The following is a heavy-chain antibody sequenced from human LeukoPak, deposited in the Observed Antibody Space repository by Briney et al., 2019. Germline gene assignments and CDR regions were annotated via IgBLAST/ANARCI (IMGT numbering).Heavy chain of an antibody. CDR2: IQYDGSYK. J-gene: IGHJ4*02. Sequence: GESLRLSCATSGFTFSFYGMHLVRQAPGKGLEWVAFIQYDGSYKFYADSVQGRFSISRDNSKNTLFLQMNSLRTEDTAVYYCAKTSDQLLYSKFDFWGQGALVTVSS. V-gene: IGHV3-30*02. CDR3: AKTSDQLLYSKFDF. D-gene: IGHD2-15*01. CDR1: GFTFSFYG.